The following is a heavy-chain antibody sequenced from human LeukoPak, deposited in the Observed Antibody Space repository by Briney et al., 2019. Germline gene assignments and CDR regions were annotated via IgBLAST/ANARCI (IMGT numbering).Heavy chain of an antibody. Sequence: SVKVSCKASGGTFSSYAIRWVRQAPGQGREWVGGIIPILGIANYAQKFQGRVTITADKSTSTAYMELSSLRSEDTAVYYCARASQGYCSSTSCYRPDYWGQGTLLTVS. CDR3: ARASQGYCSSTSCYRPDY. CDR2: IIPILGIA. V-gene: IGHV1-69*10. D-gene: IGHD2-2*01. J-gene: IGHJ4*02. CDR1: GGTFSSYA.